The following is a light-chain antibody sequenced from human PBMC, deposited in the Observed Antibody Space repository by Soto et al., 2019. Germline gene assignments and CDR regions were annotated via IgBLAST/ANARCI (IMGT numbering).Light chain of an antibody. CDR3: QQSYSTIFT. V-gene: IGKV1-39*01. CDR2: AAS. CDR1: QSISSY. J-gene: IGKJ3*01. Sequence: DIQMTQSPSSLSASVGDRVTITCRASQSISSYLNWYQQKPGKAPKLLIYAASSLQSGVPSRFSGSGSGTDFTLTISILQPEDFATYYCQQSYSTIFTFCPGTKVDIK.